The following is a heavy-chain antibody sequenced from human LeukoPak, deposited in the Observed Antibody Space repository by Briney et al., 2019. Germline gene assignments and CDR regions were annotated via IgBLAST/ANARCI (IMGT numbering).Heavy chain of an antibody. J-gene: IGHJ2*01. V-gene: IGHV3-7*03. CDR1: GFTFSSYW. CDR2: IKQDGSEK. D-gene: IGHD2-2*01. CDR3: ARAPGYCDSSSCENWYFDL. Sequence: GGSLRLSCAASGFTFSSYWMSWVRQAPGKGLEWVANIKQDGSEKYYVDSVKGRFAISRDTSKNTLYLQMNSLRAEDTAFYYCARAPGYCDSSSCENWYFDLWGRGTLVTVSS.